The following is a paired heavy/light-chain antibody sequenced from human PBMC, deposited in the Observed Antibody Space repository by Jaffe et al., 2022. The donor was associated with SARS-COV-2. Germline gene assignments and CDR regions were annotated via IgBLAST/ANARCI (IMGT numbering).Heavy chain of an antibody. CDR1: GSTFSTYW. V-gene: IGHV3-7*01. Sequence: EVHLVESGGGLVQPGGSLRLSCEASGSTFSTYWLSWARQAPGKGLEWVANINQDGSLKYYVDSLKGRFTISRDNAKKTLYLQMTSLRVEDTALYFCATETDCSGGDCRFGWLDPWGQGTLVTVSS. CDR3: ATETDCSGGDCRFGWLDP. CDR2: INQDGSLK. J-gene: IGHJ5*02. D-gene: IGHD2-15*01.
Light chain of an antibody. CDR1: QDISTW. CDR3: QQGNTFPRT. J-gene: IGKJ1*01. CDR2: GAS. V-gene: IGKV1-12*01. Sequence: DIQMTQSPSSVSASVGDRVTITCRASQDISTWLGWYQQKPGRAPKLLIYGASRLQSGVPSRFACSGSGTDFTLTINNLQPEDIATYYCQQGNTFPRTFGQGTKVEIK.